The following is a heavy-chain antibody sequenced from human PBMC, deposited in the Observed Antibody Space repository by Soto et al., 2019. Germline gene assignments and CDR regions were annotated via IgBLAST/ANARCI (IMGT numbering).Heavy chain of an antibody. CDR3: ARNSLALRKNNWFDP. D-gene: IGHD3-3*02. J-gene: IGHJ5*02. Sequence: PXATLSLTCTVSGDSIISSYFYWGWVRQPPGKGLEWIGSIFYLGSSYYNPSLKSRVTMSVDTSKNQFSLRLRSVTAADTALYFCARNSLALRKNNWFDPWGQGIMVTVSS. V-gene: IGHV4-39*01. CDR1: GDSIISSYFY. CDR2: IFYLGSS.